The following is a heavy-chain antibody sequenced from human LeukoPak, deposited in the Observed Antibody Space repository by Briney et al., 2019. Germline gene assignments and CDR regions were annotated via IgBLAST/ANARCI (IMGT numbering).Heavy chain of an antibody. V-gene: IGHV1-69*05. CDR1: GGTFTSYA. CDR3: ASHIYCGGDCYPLFDY. CDR2: IIPIFGTA. J-gene: IGHJ4*02. Sequence: GASVKVSCKASGGTFTSYAISWVRQAPGQGLEWMGGIIPIFGTANYAQKFQSRVTITTDESTSTAYMELSSLRSEDTAVYYCASHIYCGGDCYPLFDYWGQGTLVTVSS. D-gene: IGHD2-21*02.